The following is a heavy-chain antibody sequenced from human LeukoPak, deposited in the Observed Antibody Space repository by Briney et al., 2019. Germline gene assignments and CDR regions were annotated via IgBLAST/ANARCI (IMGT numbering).Heavy chain of an antibody. D-gene: IGHD3-10*01. CDR2: IYYSGST. V-gene: IGHV4-39*07. CDR1: GGSISSSSYY. Sequence: PSETLSLTCTVSGGSISSSSYYWGWIRQPPRKGLEWIGSIYYSGSTYYNPSLKSRVTISVDTSKNQFSLKLSSVTAADTAVYYCARDMSIPYYYGSGSYLSPAFDYWGQGTLVTVSS. CDR3: ARDMSIPYYYGSGSYLSPAFDY. J-gene: IGHJ4*02.